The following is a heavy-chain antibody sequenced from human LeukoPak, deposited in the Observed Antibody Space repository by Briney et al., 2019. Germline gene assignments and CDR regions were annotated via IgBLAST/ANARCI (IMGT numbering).Heavy chain of an antibody. CDR2: IYSGGST. CDR3: AIPGGYYYYYMDV. CDR1: GFTISSNY. Sequence: PGGSLRLSCAASGFTISSNYMIWVRQAPGKGLEWVSVIYSGGSTYYADSVKGRFTISRDNSKNTLYLQMNSLRAEDTAVYYCAIPGGYYYYYMDVWGKGTTVTVSS. J-gene: IGHJ6*03. V-gene: IGHV3-66*02. D-gene: IGHD3-10*01.